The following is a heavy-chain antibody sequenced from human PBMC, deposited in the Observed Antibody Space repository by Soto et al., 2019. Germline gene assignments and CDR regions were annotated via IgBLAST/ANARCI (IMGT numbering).Heavy chain of an antibody. CDR2: ISWNSGSI. D-gene: IGHD6-19*01. J-gene: IGHJ4*02. CDR3: AKHSWFSSGWDSDY. CDR1: GFTFDDYA. V-gene: IGHV3-9*01. Sequence: EVQLVESGGGLVQPGRSLRLSCAASGFTFDDYAMHWVRQAPGKGLEWVSGISWNSGSIGYADSVKGRFTISRDNAKNSLYLQMNSLRAEDTALYYCAKHSWFSSGWDSDYWGQGTLVTVSS.